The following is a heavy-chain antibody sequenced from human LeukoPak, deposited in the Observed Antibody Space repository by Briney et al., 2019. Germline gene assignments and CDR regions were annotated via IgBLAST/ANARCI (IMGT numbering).Heavy chain of an antibody. V-gene: IGHV3-66*01. CDR1: GFTVSSNY. CDR2: IYSGGST. J-gene: IGHJ4*02. D-gene: IGHD3-3*01. Sequence: GGSLRLSCAASGFTVSSNYVSWVRQAPGKGLEWVSVIYSGGSTYYADSVKGRFTISRDNSKNTLYLQMNSLRAEDTAVYYCAREAITIFGVVTYWGQGTLVTVSS. CDR3: AREAITIFGVVTY.